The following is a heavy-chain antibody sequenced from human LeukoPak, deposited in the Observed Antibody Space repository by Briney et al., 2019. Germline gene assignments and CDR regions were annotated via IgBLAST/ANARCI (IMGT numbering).Heavy chain of an antibody. CDR2: IYYSGTT. J-gene: IGHJ4*02. Sequence: KPSETLSLTCTVSGGSVSSGSYYWSWIRLPPGKGLEWIGYIYYSGTTNYNPSLKSRVTISVDTSKNQFSLKLSSVTAADTAVYYCARGLGDSSGYYYSDNWGQGTLVTVSS. CDR3: ARGLGDSSGYYYSDN. D-gene: IGHD3-22*01. V-gene: IGHV4-61*01. CDR1: GGSVSSGSYY.